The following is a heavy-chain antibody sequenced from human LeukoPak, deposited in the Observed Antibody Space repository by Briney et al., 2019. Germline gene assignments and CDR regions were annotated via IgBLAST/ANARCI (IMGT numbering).Heavy chain of an antibody. CDR3: ATGGYSYGNPYYYGMDV. CDR2: ISAYNGNT. V-gene: IGHV1-18*01. D-gene: IGHD5-18*01. CDR1: GYTFTSYG. J-gene: IGHJ6*02. Sequence: ASVTVSCKASGYTFTSYGISWVRQAPGQGLEWMGWISAYNGNTNYAQKLQGRVTMTTDTSTSTAYMELRSLRSDDTAVYYCATGGYSYGNPYYYGMDVWGQGTTVTVSS.